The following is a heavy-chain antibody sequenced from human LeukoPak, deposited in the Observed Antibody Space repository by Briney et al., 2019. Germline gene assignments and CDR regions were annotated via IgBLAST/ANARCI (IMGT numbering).Heavy chain of an antibody. Sequence: SVKVSCKASGFTFTSSVVRWVRPARGQRLERIGWIVVGSGNTNYAQKFQERVTSTRDMSTSTAYMELSSLRSEDTAVYYCAAEMFSGSYPEYFQHWGQGTLVTVSS. J-gene: IGHJ1*01. D-gene: IGHD1-26*01. CDR3: AAEMFSGSYPEYFQH. V-gene: IGHV1-58*01. CDR1: GFTFTSSV. CDR2: IVVGSGNT.